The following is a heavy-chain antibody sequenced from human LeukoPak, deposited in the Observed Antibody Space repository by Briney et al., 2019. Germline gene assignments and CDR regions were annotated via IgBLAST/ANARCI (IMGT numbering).Heavy chain of an antibody. CDR2: IIPIFGTA. J-gene: IGHJ5*02. Sequence: SVKVSCKASGGTFSSYAISWVRQAPGQGLEWMGGIIPIFGTANYAQKFQGRVTITADESTSTACMELSSLRSEDTAVYYCARGSGWTGWFDPWGQGTLVTVSS. CDR1: GGTFSSYA. V-gene: IGHV1-69*13. D-gene: IGHD3/OR15-3a*01. CDR3: ARGSGWTGWFDP.